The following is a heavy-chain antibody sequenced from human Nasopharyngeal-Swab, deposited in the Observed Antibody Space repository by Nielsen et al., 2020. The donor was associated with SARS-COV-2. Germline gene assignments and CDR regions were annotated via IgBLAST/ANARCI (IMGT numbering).Heavy chain of an antibody. J-gene: IGHJ4*02. CDR2: VSYDGSNK. V-gene: IGHV3-30*03. CDR3: ARDPAPYSSGRDY. CDR1: GFTFSSYG. Sequence: GESLKISCAASGFTFSSYGIHWVRQAPGKGLEWVAFVSYDGSNKYYADSVKGRFTISRDNSKNTLYLQMNSLRAEDTAVYYCARDPAPYSSGRDYWGQGTLVTVSS. D-gene: IGHD6-19*01.